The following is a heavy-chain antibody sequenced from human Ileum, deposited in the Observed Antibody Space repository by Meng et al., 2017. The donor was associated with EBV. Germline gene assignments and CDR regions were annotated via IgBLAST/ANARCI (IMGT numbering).Heavy chain of an antibody. CDR1: GDSMSSSNSL. CDR2: IFYRGNT. J-gene: IGHJ4*02. V-gene: IGHV4-39*07. CDR3: VSAYDYGDYEAFAY. D-gene: IGHD4-17*01. Sequence: HLQLLESGPGLGRPPETLSLTCRVSGDSMSSSNSLWGWIRQSPGKALECIGTIFYRGNTFYNPSLKTRLTISVDTSKNEFSLNLKSVTAADTAVYYCVSAYDYGDYEAFAYWGLGSLVTVSS.